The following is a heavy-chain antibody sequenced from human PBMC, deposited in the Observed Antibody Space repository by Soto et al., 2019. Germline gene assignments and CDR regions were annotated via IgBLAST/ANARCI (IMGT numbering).Heavy chain of an antibody. Sequence: PGGSLRLSCAASGFTFSSYWMSWVRQAPGKGLEWVANIKQDGSEKYYVDSVKGRFTISRDNAKNSLYLQMNSLRAEDTAVYYCARDRTGERLCLPIHYYYCGMDVWGQGTTVTVSS. CDR2: IKQDGSEK. CDR3: ARDRTGERLCLPIHYYYCGMDV. D-gene: IGHD3-10*01. J-gene: IGHJ6*02. CDR1: GFTFSSYW. V-gene: IGHV3-7*01.